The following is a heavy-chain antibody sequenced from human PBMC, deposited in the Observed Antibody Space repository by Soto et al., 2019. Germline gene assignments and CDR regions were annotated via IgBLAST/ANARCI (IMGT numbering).Heavy chain of an antibody. Sequence: QVQLVESGGGVVQPGRSLRLSCAASGFTFSSYGMHWVRQAPDKGLESVAVIWYDGSNKYYADSVKGRFTISRDNSKNTLYLQMNSLRAEDTAVYYCASEYCSGGRCYYYGMDVWGQGTTVTVSS. CDR1: GFTFSSYG. CDR3: ASEYCSGGRCYYYGMDV. D-gene: IGHD2-15*01. J-gene: IGHJ6*02. V-gene: IGHV3-33*01. CDR2: IWYDGSNK.